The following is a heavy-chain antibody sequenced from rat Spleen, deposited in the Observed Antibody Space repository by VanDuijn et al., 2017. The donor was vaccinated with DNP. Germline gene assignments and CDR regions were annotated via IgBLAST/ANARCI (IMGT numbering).Heavy chain of an antibody. V-gene: IGHV2S12*01. CDR3: ARDLIIRDTTSAMDA. CDR2: VSSGGST. J-gene: IGHJ4*01. D-gene: IGHD4-3*01. CDR1: GFSLTNYA. Sequence: QVQLKESGPGLVQPSQTLSLTCTVSGFSLTNYAVGWVRQPPGKGLEWIAAVSSGGSTYYNSALKSRLSFSKATSKSQVFLKLNRLQTEDTATYYCARDLIIRDTTSAMDAWGQGTSVTVSS.